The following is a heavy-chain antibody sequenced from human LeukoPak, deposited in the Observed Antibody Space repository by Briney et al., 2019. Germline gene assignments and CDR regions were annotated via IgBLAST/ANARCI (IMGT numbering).Heavy chain of an antibody. CDR1: GFTFSSYG. J-gene: IGHJ4*02. V-gene: IGHV3-30*02. CDR2: IRYDGSNK. Sequence: GGSLRLSCAASGFTFSSYGMHWVRQAPGKGLEGVAFIRYDGSNKYYADSVKGRFTVSRDNSKNTLYLQMNSLRAEDTAVYYCAKDITMIVVAISGSYFDYWGQGTLVTVSS. D-gene: IGHD3-22*01. CDR3: AKDITMIVVAISGSYFDY.